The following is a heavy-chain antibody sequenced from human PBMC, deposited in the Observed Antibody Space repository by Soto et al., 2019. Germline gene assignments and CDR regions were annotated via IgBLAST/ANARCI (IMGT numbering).Heavy chain of an antibody. D-gene: IGHD3-22*01. CDR2: ISYDGSNK. J-gene: IGHJ4*02. CDR1: GFTFSSYG. Sequence: AGGSLRLSCAASGFTFSSYGMHWVRQAPGKGLEWVAVISYDGSNKYYADSVKGRFTISRDNSKNTLYLQMNSLRAEDTAVYYCAKDFGATYYYDSGFMDYWGQGTLVTVSS. V-gene: IGHV3-30*18. CDR3: AKDFGATYYYDSGFMDY.